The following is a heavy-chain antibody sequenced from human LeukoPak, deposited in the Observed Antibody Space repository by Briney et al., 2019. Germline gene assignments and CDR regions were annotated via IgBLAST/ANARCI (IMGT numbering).Heavy chain of an antibody. J-gene: IGHJ4*02. CDR2: ISGSGGST. CDR3: AKDPSYYYDSSGYYYFDY. CDR1: GFTFSSYA. Sequence: PGGSLRLSCAASGFTFSSYAMSWVRQAPGKGLEWVSAISGSGGSTYYADSVKGRFTISRDNSKNTLYLQMNSLRAEVTAVYYCAKDPSYYYDSSGYYYFDYWGQGTLVTVSS. V-gene: IGHV3-23*01. D-gene: IGHD3-22*01.